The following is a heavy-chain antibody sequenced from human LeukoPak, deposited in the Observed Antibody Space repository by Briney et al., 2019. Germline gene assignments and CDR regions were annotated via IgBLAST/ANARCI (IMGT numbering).Heavy chain of an antibody. Sequence: APVKVSCKASGGTFSSYAISWVRQAPGQGLEWMGRIIPIFGTANYAQKFQGRVTITTDESTSTAYMELSSLRSEDTAVYYCARVFLGYYYDSSGLYYFDYWGQGTLVTVSS. CDR2: IIPIFGTA. V-gene: IGHV1-69*05. J-gene: IGHJ4*02. CDR3: ARVFLGYYYDSSGLYYFDY. CDR1: GGTFSSYA. D-gene: IGHD3-22*01.